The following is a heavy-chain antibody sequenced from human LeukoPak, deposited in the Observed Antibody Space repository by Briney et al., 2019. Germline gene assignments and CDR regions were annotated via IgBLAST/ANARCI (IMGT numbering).Heavy chain of an antibody. D-gene: IGHD3-16*01. CDR3: AKDRRVWGSYGPSDY. CDR1: GGSVNIVSDY. J-gene: IGHJ4*02. Sequence: ASESLSLTCTVSGGSVNIVSDYGSWIRQPPGKVLEWIGEINHSGSTNYNPSLKSLGTISVYTSINQVAMKLSSVTAADTAVYYCAKDRRVWGSYGPSDYWGQGTLVTVSS. CDR2: INHSGST. V-gene: IGHV4-39*06.